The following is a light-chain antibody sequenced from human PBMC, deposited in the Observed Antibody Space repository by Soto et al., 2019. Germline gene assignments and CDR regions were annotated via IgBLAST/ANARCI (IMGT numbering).Light chain of an antibody. CDR2: QVS. V-gene: IGLV2-14*01. CDR3: RSYTSTNTRV. CDR1: TSDVGGYNH. Sequence: QSALTQPASVSGSPGQSITISCTGTTSDVGGYNHVSWYQQLPGKAPKLMIFQVSNRPSGISNRFSGSKSGNKASLTISGLQAEDEANYFCRSYTSTNTRVFGGGTKVTVL. J-gene: IGLJ2*01.